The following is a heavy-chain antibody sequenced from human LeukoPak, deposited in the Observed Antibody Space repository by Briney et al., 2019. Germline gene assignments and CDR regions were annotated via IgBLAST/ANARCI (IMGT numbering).Heavy chain of an antibody. J-gene: IGHJ4*02. V-gene: IGHV4-34*01. D-gene: IGHD3-22*01. CDR1: SGSFNDYC. CDR3: ARGVVDYSTRSGYLSH. Sequence: SETLSLTCAVYSGSFNDYCWIWLRQPPRRGLEWLGEIYSGGSANYDPSLKGRLAISVDPSKSQFSLKLSSLTVADTAVYFCARGVVDYSTRSGYLSHWGQGTLVTVSS. CDR2: IYSGGSA.